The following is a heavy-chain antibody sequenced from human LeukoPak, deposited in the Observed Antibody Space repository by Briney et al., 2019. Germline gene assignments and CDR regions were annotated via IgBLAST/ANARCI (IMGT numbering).Heavy chain of an antibody. CDR3: AKDNGVIVSGYFDL. CDR2: ISGSGDIT. J-gene: IGHJ4*03. CDR1: GFPFSSYA. Sequence: PGGSLRPSCAASGFPFSSYAMSWVRQAPGKGLEWVSAISGSGDITYYADSVKGRFTISRDNSKNTLYLQMDSLRAEDAAVYYCAKDNGVIVSGYFDLWGQGTLLTVSS. V-gene: IGHV3-23*01. D-gene: IGHD2-8*01.